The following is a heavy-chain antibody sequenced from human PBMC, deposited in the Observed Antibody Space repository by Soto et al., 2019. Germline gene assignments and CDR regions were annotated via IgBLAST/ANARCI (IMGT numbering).Heavy chain of an antibody. J-gene: IGHJ4*02. Sequence: QVQLQESGPGLVKPSQTLSLTCTVSGGAITSGDYYWSSLRQPPGKGLEWIGYIYYSGSTDYNPCLQSRVNISVDASKNQFSLKRSSVTAADTAGYYCASEATLAARLGSWGQGALVTVSS. D-gene: IGHD6-6*01. CDR3: ASEATLAARLGS. V-gene: IGHV4-30-4*01. CDR2: IYYSGST. CDR1: GGAITSGDYY.